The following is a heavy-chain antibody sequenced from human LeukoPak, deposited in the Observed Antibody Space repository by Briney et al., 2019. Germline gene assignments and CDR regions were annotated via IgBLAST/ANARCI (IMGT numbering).Heavy chain of an antibody. CDR2: IYASGST. J-gene: IGHJ4*02. Sequence: SQTLSLTCTVSGGSISSGSYSWSWIRQPAGKGLEWIGHIYASGSTNYNPSLKSRVTISVDTSKNQFSLKLSSVTAADTAVFYCARDAYCSSTSCYYYFDYWGQGTLVTVSS. V-gene: IGHV4-61*09. CDR3: ARDAYCSSTSCYYYFDY. D-gene: IGHD2-2*01. CDR1: GGSISSGSYS.